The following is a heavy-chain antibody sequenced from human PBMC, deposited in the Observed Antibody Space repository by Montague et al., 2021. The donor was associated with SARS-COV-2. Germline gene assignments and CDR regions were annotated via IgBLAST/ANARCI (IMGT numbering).Heavy chain of an antibody. V-gene: IGHV3-53*04. CDR3: ARVQGYSGYDGAFDI. D-gene: IGHD5-12*01. CDR1: GFTVSSNY. CDR2: IYSGDST. J-gene: IGHJ3*02. Sequence: SRRLSCAASGFTVSSNYMSWVRQAPGKGLEWVSVIYSGDSTYYADSVKGRFTISRHNSKNTLYLQMNSLRAEDTAVYYCARVQGYSGYDGAFDIWGQGTMVTVSS.